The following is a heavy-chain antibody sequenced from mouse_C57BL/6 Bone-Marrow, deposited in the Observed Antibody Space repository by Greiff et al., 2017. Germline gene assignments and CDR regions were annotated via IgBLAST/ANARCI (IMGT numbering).Heavy chain of an antibody. D-gene: IGHD1-1*01. J-gene: IGHJ1*03. CDR2: IDPENGDT. CDR3: ASDCYSSSCPCSYCDV. Sequence: VQLQQSGAELVRPGASVKLSCTASGFNIKDDYMHWVKQRPEQGLEWIGWIDPENGDTEYDSKFQGKATFTADTSSNTAYLQLSSLTSEDTADYYAASDCYSSSCPCSYCDVWGTGTTVTVSS. V-gene: IGHV14-4*01. CDR1: GFNIKDDY.